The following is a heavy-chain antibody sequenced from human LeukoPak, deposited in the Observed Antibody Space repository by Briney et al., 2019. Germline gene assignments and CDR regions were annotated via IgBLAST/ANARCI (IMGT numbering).Heavy chain of an antibody. Sequence: SETLSLTCTVSGGSISSYYWSWIRQPPGKGLEWIGYIYHSGSTKYNPSLKSRVTISVDTSKNQFSLKLSSVTAADTAVYYCARDGYSGNDGLWGQGTLVTVSS. D-gene: IGHD5-12*01. J-gene: IGHJ4*02. CDR2: IYHSGST. V-gene: IGHV4-59*01. CDR3: ARDGYSGNDGL. CDR1: GGSISSYY.